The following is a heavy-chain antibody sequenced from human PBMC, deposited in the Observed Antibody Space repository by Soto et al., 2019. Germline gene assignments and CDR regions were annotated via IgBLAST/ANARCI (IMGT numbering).Heavy chain of an antibody. CDR2: IWYDGSNK. CDR1: GFTFSSYG. V-gene: IGHV3-33*01. Sequence: GGSLRLSCAASGFTFSSYGMHWVRQATGKGLEWVAVIWYDGSNKYYADSVKGRFTISRDNSKNTLYLQMNSLRAEDTAVYYCAGDDKYSGYGPLDYWGQGTLVTVSS. J-gene: IGHJ4*02. D-gene: IGHD5-12*01. CDR3: AGDDKYSGYGPLDY.